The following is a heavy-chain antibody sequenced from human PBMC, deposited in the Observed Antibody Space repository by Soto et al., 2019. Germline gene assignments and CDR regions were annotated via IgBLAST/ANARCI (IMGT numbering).Heavy chain of an antibody. CDR2: IWYDGSNK. D-gene: IGHD3-22*01. V-gene: IGHV3-33*01. CDR1: GFTFSSYG. J-gene: IGHJ4*02. CDR3: ARGMKYYYDSSGDDY. Sequence: GGSLRLSCAASGFTFSSYGMHWVRQAPGKGLEWVAVIWYDGSNKYYADSVKGRFTISRDNSKNTLYLQMNSLRAEDTAVYYCARGMKYYYDSSGDDYWGQGTLVTVSS.